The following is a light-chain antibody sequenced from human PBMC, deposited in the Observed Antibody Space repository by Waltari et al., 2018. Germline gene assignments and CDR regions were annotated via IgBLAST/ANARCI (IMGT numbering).Light chain of an antibody. V-gene: IGKV3-20*01. CDR1: QSISRF. Sequence: EIVLTQSPGPLPLPPVERATLACRASQSISRFLAWFQQQPGQAPRLLIYAAANSATGIPDRFSSSESGTDFSLTISRRELEDFAVCFCQTHGRLPAVFCQGCKVESK. CDR2: AAA. CDR3: QTHGRLPAV. J-gene: IGKJ1*01.